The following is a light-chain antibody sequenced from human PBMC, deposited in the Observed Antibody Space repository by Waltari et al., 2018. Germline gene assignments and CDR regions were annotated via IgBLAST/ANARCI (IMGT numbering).Light chain of an antibody. CDR1: ENVNNY. V-gene: IGKV1-39*02. CDR2: KAS. J-gene: IGKJ2*03. CDR3: QHAYGVPYS. Sequence: DIQMTQSPSSLSASVGDRVTITCRASENVNNYLHWYQQKPGKAPKLLIYKASTLQSGVPSRFSGIGSGTDYTFTISSLQSEDVATYYCQHAYGVPYSFGQGTKVEIK.